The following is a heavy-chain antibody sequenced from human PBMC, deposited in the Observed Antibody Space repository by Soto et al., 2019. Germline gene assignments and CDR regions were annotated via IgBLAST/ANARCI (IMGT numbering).Heavy chain of an antibody. D-gene: IGHD3-9*01. Sequence: GGSLRLSCAASGFTFSSYAMHWVRQAPGKGLEWVAVISYDGSNRYYADSVKGRLTISRDNSKNTLFLQMNSLRAEDTAVYYCARNILTDYFYYYAMDAWGQGTTVTVSS. V-gene: IGHV3-30-3*01. CDR1: GFTFSSYA. CDR2: ISYDGSNR. CDR3: ARNILTDYFYYYAMDA. J-gene: IGHJ6*02.